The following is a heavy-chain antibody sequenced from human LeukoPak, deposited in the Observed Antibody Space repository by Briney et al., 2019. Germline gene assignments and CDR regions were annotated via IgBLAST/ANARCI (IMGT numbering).Heavy chain of an antibody. D-gene: IGHD3-22*01. V-gene: IGHV3-15*01. CDR2: IKSKTDGGTT. J-gene: IGHJ4*02. CDR1: GFTSSNAW. CDR3: TTVWVTKIVVVDDY. Sequence: PGGSLRLSCAASGFTSSNAWMSWVRQAPGKGLEWVGRIKSKTDGGTTDYAAPVKGRFTISRDDSKNTLYLQMNSLKTEDTAVYYCTTVWVTKIVVVDDYWGQGTLVTVSS.